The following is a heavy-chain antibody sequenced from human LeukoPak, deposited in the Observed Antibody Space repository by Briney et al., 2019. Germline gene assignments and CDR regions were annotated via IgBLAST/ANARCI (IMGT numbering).Heavy chain of an antibody. CDR1: GGSISSSNW. D-gene: IGHD6-13*01. J-gene: IGHJ4*02. CDR3: ASRSLGGAAAGTGGFDY. CDR2: IYHSGST. V-gene: IGHV4-4*02. Sequence: SGTLSLTCAVSGGSISSSNWWSWVRQPPGKGLEWIGEIYHSGSTNYNPSLKSRVTISVDKSKNQFSLKLSSVTAADTAVYYCASRSLGGAAAGTGGFDYWGQGTLVTVSS.